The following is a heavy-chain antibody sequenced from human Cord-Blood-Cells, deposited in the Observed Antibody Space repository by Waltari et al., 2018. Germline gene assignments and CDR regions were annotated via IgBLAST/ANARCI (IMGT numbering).Heavy chain of an antibody. D-gene: IGHD1-26*01. CDR3: ARSSEGARNWFDP. J-gene: IGHJ5*02. CDR2: IYTSGSA. CDR1: GGSISSYY. Sequence: QVQLQESGPGLVKPSETLSLTCTVSGGSISSYYWSWIRQPAGKGLEWSGRIYTSGSANYDPSLQSRVTMSVDTCKNQFSLKLSAVTAADTAVYYGARSSEGARNWFDPWGQGTLVTVSS. V-gene: IGHV4-4*07.